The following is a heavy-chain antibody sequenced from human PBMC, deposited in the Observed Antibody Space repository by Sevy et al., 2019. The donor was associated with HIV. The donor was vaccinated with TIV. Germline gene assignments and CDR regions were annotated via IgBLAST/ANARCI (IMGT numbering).Heavy chain of an antibody. Sequence: GGSLRLSCAASGFTFSSYAMHWVRQAPGKGLEWAAVISYDGSNKYYADSVKGRFTISRDNSKNTLYLQMNSLRAEDTAVYYCARDLGYGMLSPYFDYWGQGTLVTVSS. J-gene: IGHJ4*02. CDR1: GFTFSSYA. V-gene: IGHV3-30-3*01. D-gene: IGHD5-18*01. CDR3: ARDLGYGMLSPYFDY. CDR2: ISYDGSNK.